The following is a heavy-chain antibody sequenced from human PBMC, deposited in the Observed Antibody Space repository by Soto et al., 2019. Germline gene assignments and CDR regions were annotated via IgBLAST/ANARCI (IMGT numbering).Heavy chain of an antibody. V-gene: IGHV3-7*01. J-gene: IGHJ3*02. CDR2: IKDDGREI. CDR1: GLTFTYSW. D-gene: IGHD2-15*01. CDR3: ARSMGWRYAFDI. Sequence: EVQLVESGGNLVQPGGSLRLSCAASGLTFTYSWMTWVRQAPGQGLEWVANIKDDGREIYYVDSVKGRFIISRDNARDTLYLQMNSLRVEDTAVYYCARSMGWRYAFDIRGQGTLVTVSS.